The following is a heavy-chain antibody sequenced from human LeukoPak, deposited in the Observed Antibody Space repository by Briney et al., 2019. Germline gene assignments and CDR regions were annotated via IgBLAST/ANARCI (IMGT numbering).Heavy chain of an antibody. CDR1: GFTFSSYW. CDR3: ARSLITMVRGVCDY. V-gene: IGHV3-7*03. J-gene: IGHJ4*02. D-gene: IGHD3-10*01. Sequence: GGSLRLSCVASGFTFSSYWMSWVRQAPGKGLEWVANIKQDGSEKYYVDSVKGRFTISRDNAKNSLYLQMNSLRAEDTAVYYCARSLITMVRGVCDYWSQGTLVTVSS. CDR2: IKQDGSEK.